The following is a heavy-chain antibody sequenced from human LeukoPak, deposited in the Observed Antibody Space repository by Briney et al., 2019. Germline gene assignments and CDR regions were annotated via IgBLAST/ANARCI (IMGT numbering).Heavy chain of an antibody. V-gene: IGHV1-8*01. CDR2: MNPNSGNT. D-gene: IGHD6-13*01. CDR1: GYTFTSYN. Sequence: GASVKDSCKASGYTFTSYNINWVRQATGQGLEWMGWMNPNSGNTGYAQKFQGRVTMTRNTSISTAYMELSSLRSEDTAVYYCARGRIAAAGNYCYYYYMDVWGKGTTVTVSS. CDR3: ARGRIAAAGNYCYYYYMDV. J-gene: IGHJ6*03.